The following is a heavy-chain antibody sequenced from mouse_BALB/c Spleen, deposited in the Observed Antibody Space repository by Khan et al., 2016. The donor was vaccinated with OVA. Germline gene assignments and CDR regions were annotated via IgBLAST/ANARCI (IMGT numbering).Heavy chain of an antibody. CDR2: IWGGGST. D-gene: IGHD2-12*01. CDR3: VKHTLRYYAMDY. J-gene: IGHJ4*01. CDR1: GFSLTDYG. Sequence: QVQLKESGPGLVAPSQSLSITCTVSGFSLTDYGVSWIRQPPGKGLEWLGVIWGGGSTNYNSALKSRLSINKDNSKSQVFLKLNSLQIDDTALYYCVKHTLRYYAMDYWGQGTSVTVSS. V-gene: IGHV2-6-5*01.